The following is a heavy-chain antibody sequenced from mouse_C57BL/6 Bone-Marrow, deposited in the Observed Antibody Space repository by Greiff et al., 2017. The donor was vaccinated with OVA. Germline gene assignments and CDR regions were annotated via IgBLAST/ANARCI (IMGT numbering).Heavy chain of an antibody. CDR1: GYTFTDYY. CDR3: ARVDY. J-gene: IGHJ2*01. CDR2: IYPGGGNT. Sequence: QVQLQQSGAELVRPGASVKLSCKASGYTFTDYYINWVKQRPGQGLEWIARIYPGGGNTYYNEKFKGKATLTAEKSSSTAYMQLSSLTSEDSAVYFCARVDYWGQGTTLTVSS. V-gene: IGHV1-76*01.